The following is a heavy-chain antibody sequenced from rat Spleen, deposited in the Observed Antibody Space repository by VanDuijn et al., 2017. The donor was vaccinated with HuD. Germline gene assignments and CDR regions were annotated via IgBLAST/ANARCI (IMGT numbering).Heavy chain of an antibody. CDR1: GFTFSNYG. J-gene: IGHJ1*01. V-gene: IGHV5-29*01. CDR2: ISYDGSST. CDR3: ARAGYLRDWYFDF. Sequence: EVQLVKSGGGLVQPGRSMKLSCAASGFTFSNYGLAWVRQAPKKGLEWVAFISYDGSSTYYRDSVKGRFTISRDNAKSTLYLQMDNLRSEDTATYYCARAGYLRDWYFDFWGPGTMVTVSS. D-gene: IGHD2-2*01.